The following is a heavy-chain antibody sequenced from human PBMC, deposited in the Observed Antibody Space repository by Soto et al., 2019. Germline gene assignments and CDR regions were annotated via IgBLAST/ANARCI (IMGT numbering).Heavy chain of an antibody. J-gene: IGHJ4*02. Sequence: GGSLRLSCAASGFTFSSYSMNWVRQAPGKGLEWVSSISSSSSYIYYADSVKGRFTISRDNAKNSLYLQMNSLRAEDTAVYYCAREPISIAVAGIDYWGQGTLVTVSS. D-gene: IGHD6-19*01. CDR3: AREPISIAVAGIDY. CDR2: ISSSSSYI. V-gene: IGHV3-21*01. CDR1: GFTFSSYS.